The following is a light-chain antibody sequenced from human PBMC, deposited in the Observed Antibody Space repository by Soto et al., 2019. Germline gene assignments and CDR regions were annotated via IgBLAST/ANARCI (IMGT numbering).Light chain of an antibody. CDR3: QQYDNLPYT. Sequence: DIQMPQSPSSLSASVGDRITITCQASQGISNSLNWYQHKLGKAPKLLIYDASNVETGVPSRFSGIGFGTYFTRTISSLQPEDFVFFYCQQYDNLPYTFGQGTKLEIK. CDR2: DAS. V-gene: IGKV1-33*01. CDR1: QGISNS. J-gene: IGKJ2*01.